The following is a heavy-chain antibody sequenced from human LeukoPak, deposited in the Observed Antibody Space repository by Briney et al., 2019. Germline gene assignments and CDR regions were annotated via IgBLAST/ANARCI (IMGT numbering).Heavy chain of an antibody. CDR1: GFTFSSYW. J-gene: IGHJ4*02. D-gene: IGHD4-23*01. CDR3: ARGRPHGNDY. V-gene: IGHV3-74*01. CDR2: IASDGSIT. Sequence: GGSLRLSCAASGFTFSSYWMNWVRQAPGKGLVWVSRIASDGSITTYADSVKGRFSISRDNAKNTLYLQMNSLRVEDTAVYYCARGRPHGNDYWGQGTLVTVSS.